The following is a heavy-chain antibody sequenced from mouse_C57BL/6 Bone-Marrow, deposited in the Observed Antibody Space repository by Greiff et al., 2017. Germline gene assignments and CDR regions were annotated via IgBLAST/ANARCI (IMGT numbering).Heavy chain of an antibody. J-gene: IGHJ4*01. CDR1: GYTFTSYW. CDR2: IHPNSGST. D-gene: IGHD1-1*01. Sequence: VQLQQPGAELVKPGASVKLSCKASGYTFTSYWMHWVKQRPGQGLEWIGMIHPNSGSTNYNEKFKSKATLTVDKSSSTAYMQLSSLTSEDSAVYYCARGYGSSSGYAMDYWGQGTSVTVSS. V-gene: IGHV1-64*01. CDR3: ARGYGSSSGYAMDY.